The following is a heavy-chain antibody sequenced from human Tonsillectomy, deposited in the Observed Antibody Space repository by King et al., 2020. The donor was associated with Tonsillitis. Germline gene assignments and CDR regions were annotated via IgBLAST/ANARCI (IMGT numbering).Heavy chain of an antibody. CDR3: ARDNCSGGSCYSSLVDP. CDR1: GYTFTGYY. V-gene: IGHV1-2*02. Sequence: VQLVESGAEVKKPGASVKVSCKASGYTFTGYYMHWVRQAPGQGLEWMGWINPNSGGTNYAQKVQGRVTMTRDTSISTAYMELSRLRSDDTAVYYCARDNCSGGSCYSSLVDPWGQGTLVTVSS. J-gene: IGHJ5*02. D-gene: IGHD2-15*01. CDR2: INPNSGGT.